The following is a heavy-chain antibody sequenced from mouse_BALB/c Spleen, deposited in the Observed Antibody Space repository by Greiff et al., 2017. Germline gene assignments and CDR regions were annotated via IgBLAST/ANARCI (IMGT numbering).Heavy chain of an antibody. CDR1: GYTFTSYT. V-gene: IGHV1-4*02. J-gene: IGHJ3*01. D-gene: IGHD2-3*01. CDR3: ARLGYDGYPAWFAY. CDR2: INPSSGYT. Sequence: VQVVESAAELARPGASVKMSCKASGYTFTSYTMHWVKQRPGQGLEWIGYINPSSGYTEYNQKFKDKTTLTADKSSSTAYMQLSSLTSEDSAVYYCARLGYDGYPAWFAYWGQGTLVTVSA.